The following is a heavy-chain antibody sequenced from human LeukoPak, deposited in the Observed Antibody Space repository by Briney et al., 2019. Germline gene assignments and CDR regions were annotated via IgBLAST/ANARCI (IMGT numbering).Heavy chain of an antibody. J-gene: IGHJ4*02. CDR2: ISFDGSDK. CDR1: GFTFSSYG. CDR3: AKDRAAMPTYSFDY. Sequence: PGGSLRLSCEASGFTFSSYGMHWVRRAPGKGLEWVAVISFDGSDKYYADSVSGRFTISRDNSKNTLYVQMNSLRAEDTAVYYCAKDRAAMPTYSFDYWGQGALVTVSS. D-gene: IGHD2-2*01. V-gene: IGHV3-30*18.